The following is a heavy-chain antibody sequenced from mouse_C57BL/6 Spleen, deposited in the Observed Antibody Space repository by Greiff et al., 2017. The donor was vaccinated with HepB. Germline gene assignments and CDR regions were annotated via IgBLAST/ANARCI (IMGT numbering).Heavy chain of an antibody. Sequence: VQLQQSGAELARPGASVKLSCKASGYTFTSYGISWVKQRTGQGLGWIGEIYPRSGNTYYNERFKGKATLTADKSSSTAYMELRRLTSEDSAVYVCAREEDYSFDYWGQGTTLTVSS. V-gene: IGHV1-81*01. J-gene: IGHJ2*01. CDR1: GYTFTSYG. CDR3: AREEDYSFDY. CDR2: IYPRSGNT.